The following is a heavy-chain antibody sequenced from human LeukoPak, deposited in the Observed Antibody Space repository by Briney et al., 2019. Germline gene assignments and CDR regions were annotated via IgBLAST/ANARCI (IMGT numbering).Heavy chain of an antibody. D-gene: IGHD6-13*01. CDR2: IITIFGTA. CDR1: GGTFSSYA. J-gene: IGHJ5*02. CDR3: ARAQAPGSSWSTFTHVKWFDP. Sequence: SLKVSCKASGGTFSSYAISWVRQAPGQGLEWMGGIITIFGTANYAQTFPGRVAFTVDESTSTAYMQLSSLRSEDTAVYYCARAQAPGSSWSTFTHVKWFDPWGQGTLVTVSS. V-gene: IGHV1-69*13.